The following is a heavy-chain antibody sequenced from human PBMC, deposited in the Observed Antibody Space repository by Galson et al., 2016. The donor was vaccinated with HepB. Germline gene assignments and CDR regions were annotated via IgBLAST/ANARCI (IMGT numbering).Heavy chain of an antibody. D-gene: IGHD1/OR15-1a*01. Sequence: CAISGDSVSSNSAAWNWIRQSPSRGLEWLGRTYYRSKWYNDYAVSAKSRIIVNPDTSKNQFSLQLNSVTPEDTAVYYCVEQRKGAPDGMDVWGQGTTVTVAS. CDR3: VEQRKGAPDGMDV. CDR2: TYYRSKWYN. J-gene: IGHJ6*02. V-gene: IGHV6-1*01. CDR1: GDSVSSNSAA.